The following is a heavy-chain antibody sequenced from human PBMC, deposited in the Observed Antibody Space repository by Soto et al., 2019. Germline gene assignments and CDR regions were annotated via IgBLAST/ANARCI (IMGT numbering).Heavy chain of an antibody. Sequence: EVQLVESGGGLVKPGGSLRLSCAASGFTFSSYSMNWVRQAPGKGLEWVSSISSSSSYIYYADSVKGRFTISRDNAKNSLYLQMNSLRAEDTAVYYCARDMVDIVGTITLGYFDYWGQGTLVTVSS. D-gene: IGHD5-12*01. J-gene: IGHJ4*02. CDR2: ISSSSSYI. CDR3: ARDMVDIVGTITLGYFDY. CDR1: GFTFSSYS. V-gene: IGHV3-21*01.